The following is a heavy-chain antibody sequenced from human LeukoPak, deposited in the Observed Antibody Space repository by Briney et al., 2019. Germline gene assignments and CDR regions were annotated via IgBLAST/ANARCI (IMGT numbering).Heavy chain of an antibody. CDR2: ISGSGGST. V-gene: IGHV3-23*01. J-gene: IGHJ4*02. D-gene: IGHD3-10*01. CDR1: GFTFSSYA. CDR3: VKSSASGTYHFDY. Sequence: GGSLRLSCAASGFTFSSYAMSWVRQAPGKGLEWVSAISGSGGSTNYADSVKGRFTISRDNSKNTLFLQMNSLRAEDTAVYYCVKSSASGTYHFDYWGQGTLVTVSS.